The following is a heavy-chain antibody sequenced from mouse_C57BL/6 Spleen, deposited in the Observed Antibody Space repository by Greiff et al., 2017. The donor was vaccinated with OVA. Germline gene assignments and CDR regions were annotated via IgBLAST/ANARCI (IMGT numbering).Heavy chain of an antibody. CDR1: GYTFTSYW. J-gene: IGHJ4*01. V-gene: IGHV1-18*01. CDR2: INPNNGGT. Sequence: VQLQQSGTVLARPGASVKMSCKTSGYTFTSYWMHWVKQSHGKSLEWIGDINPNNGGTIYNQKFKGKATLTVDKSSSTAYMELRSLTSEDTAVYYCARDYGNYYAMDYWGQGTSVTVSS. D-gene: IGHD2-1*01. CDR3: ARDYGNYYAMDY.